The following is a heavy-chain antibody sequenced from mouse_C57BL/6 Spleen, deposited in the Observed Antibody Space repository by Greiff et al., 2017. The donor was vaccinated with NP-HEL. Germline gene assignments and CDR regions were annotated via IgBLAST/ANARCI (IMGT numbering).Heavy chain of an antibody. D-gene: IGHD2-2*01. CDR1: GFTFSSYG. V-gene: IGHV5-6*01. J-gene: IGHJ2*01. CDR3: ASMVTRYFDY. CDR2: ISSGGSYT. Sequence: DVQLVESGGDLVKPGGSLKLSCAASGFTFSSYGMSWVRQTPDKRLEWVATISSGGSYTYYPDSVKGRFTISRDNAKNTLYLQMSSLKSEDTAMYYCASMVTRYFDYWGQGTTLTVSS.